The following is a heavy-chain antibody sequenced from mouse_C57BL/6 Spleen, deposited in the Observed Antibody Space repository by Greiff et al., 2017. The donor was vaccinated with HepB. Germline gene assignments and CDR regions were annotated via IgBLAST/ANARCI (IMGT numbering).Heavy chain of an antibody. V-gene: IGHV3-6*01. CDR2: ISYDGSN. J-gene: IGHJ2*01. CDR3: AREGYGSSEDYYFDY. CDR1: GYSITSGYY. D-gene: IGHD1-1*01. Sequence: DVKLQESGPGLVKPSQSLSLTCSVTGYSITSGYYWNWIRQFPGNKLEWMGYISYDGSNNYNPSLKNRISITRDTSKNQFFLKLNSVTTEDTATYYCAREGYGSSEDYYFDYWGQGTTLTVSS.